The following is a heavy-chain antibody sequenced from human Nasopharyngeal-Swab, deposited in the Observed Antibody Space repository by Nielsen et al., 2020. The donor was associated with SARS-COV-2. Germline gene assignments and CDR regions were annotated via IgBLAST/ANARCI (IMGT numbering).Heavy chain of an antibody. CDR2: ISYDGSDQ. V-gene: IGHV3-30*04. CDR1: GFTFRSYA. CDR3: ARVRGGSYQAAFDI. Sequence: GESLKISCAASGFTFRSYAMYWVRQAPGKGLEWVAVISYDGSDQYYADSVKGRFTISRDNSKNTLYLQMNSLRVEDTAVYYCARVRGGSYQAAFDIWGQGTMVTVSS. D-gene: IGHD1-26*01. J-gene: IGHJ3*02.